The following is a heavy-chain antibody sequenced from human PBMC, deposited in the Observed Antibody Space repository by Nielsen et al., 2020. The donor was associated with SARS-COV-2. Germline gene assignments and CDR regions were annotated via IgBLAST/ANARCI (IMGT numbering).Heavy chain of an antibody. J-gene: IGHJ3*02. V-gene: IGHV3-73*01. CDR2: IRSKANIYAT. CDR1: GFTFSGSS. CDR3: TRVNPISGSWFDAFDI. Sequence: GESLKISCAASGFTFSGSSMHWVRQASGKGLEWIGHIRSKANIYATAYAASVKGRFTISRDDSKNTAYLQMNSLRTEDTAIYYCTRVNPISGSWFDAFDIWGQGTLVTVSS. D-gene: IGHD6-13*01.